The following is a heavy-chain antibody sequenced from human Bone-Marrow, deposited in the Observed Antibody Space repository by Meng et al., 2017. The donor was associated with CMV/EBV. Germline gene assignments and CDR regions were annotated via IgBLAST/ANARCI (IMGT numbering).Heavy chain of an antibody. Sequence: ASVKVSCKASGYTFTSYGISWVRQAPGQGLEWMGWISAYNGNTNYAQKLQGRVTMTTDTSTSTAYMELRSLRSDDTAAYYCARCAVSLTKYYYYGMDVWGQGTTVTVSS. CDR1: GYTFTSYG. CDR2: ISAYNGNT. CDR3: ARCAVSLTKYYYYGMDV. V-gene: IGHV1-18*01. J-gene: IGHJ6*02. D-gene: IGHD4-23*01.